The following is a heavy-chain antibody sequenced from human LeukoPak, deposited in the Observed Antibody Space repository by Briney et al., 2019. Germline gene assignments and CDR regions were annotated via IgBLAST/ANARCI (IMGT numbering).Heavy chain of an antibody. D-gene: IGHD3-10*01. CDR3: TIDRGSTYPGYFDL. V-gene: IGHV3-49*03. CDR1: GFTFGDYA. J-gene: IGHJ2*01. CDR2: IRSKAYGGTT. Sequence: TGGSLRLSCTASGFTFGDYAMNWFRQAPGKGLEWVGFIRSKAYGGTTEYAASVKGRFTISRDDSKTIAFLQMNSLKTEDTAVYYCTIDRGSTYPGYFDLWGRGTLVTVSS.